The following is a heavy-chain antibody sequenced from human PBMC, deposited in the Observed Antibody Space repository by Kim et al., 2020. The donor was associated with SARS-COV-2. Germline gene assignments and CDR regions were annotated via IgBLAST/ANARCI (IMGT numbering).Heavy chain of an antibody. CDR2: IYYSGST. CDR3: ARVPQAVAGFSYYYYGMEL. D-gene: IGHD6-19*01. V-gene: IGHV4-30-4*01. CDR1: GGSISSGDYY. Sequence: SETLSLTCTVSGGSISSGDYYWSWIRQPPGKGLEWIGYIYYSGSTYYNPSLKSRVTISVDTSKNQFSLKLSSVTAADTAVYYCARVPQAVAGFSYYYYGMELGSQGTTVTGSS. J-gene: IGHJ6*02.